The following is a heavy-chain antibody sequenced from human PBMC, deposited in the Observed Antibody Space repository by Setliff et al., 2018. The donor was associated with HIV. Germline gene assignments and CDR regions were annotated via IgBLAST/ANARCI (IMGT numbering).Heavy chain of an antibody. Sequence: SVRVSCKASGDTFSSYAISWGRQAPGQGLEWMGGIITIFGTANYAQKFQGRVTITTDESKSTAYMELSSLRSEDTAVYYCARSPFPRYCSGGSCYKGAFDIWGQGTLVTVSS. CDR2: IITIFGTA. J-gene: IGHJ3*02. V-gene: IGHV1-69*05. D-gene: IGHD2-15*01. CDR1: GDTFSSYA. CDR3: ARSPFPRYCSGGSCYKGAFDI.